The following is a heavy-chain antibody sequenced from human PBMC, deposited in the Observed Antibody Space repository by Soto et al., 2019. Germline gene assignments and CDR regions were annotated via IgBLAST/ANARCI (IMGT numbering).Heavy chain of an antibody. V-gene: IGHV3-30-3*01. CDR2: ISYDGSNK. CDR3: ARPYSGGWSPPYYSYGMDV. Sequence: QVQLVESGGGVVQPGRSLRLSCAASGFTFSSYAMHWVRQAPGKGLEWVAVISYDGSNKYYADAVKGRFTISRDNSKNTLDLQMNILRGEDTAVYYCARPYSGGWSPPYYSYGMDVWGQGTTVTVSS. CDR1: GFTFSSYA. D-gene: IGHD6-19*01. J-gene: IGHJ6*02.